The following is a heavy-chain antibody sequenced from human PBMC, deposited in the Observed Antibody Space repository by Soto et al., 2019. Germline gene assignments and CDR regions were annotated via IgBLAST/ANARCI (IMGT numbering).Heavy chain of an antibody. V-gene: IGHV1-46*01. CDR3: ARVGSSSTLFDY. Sequence: ASVTVSCKASGYTFTSYYMHWVRQAPGQGLEWMGIINPSGGSTSYAQKFQGRVTMTRDTSTSTVYMELSSLRSEDTAVYYGARVGSSSTLFDYRGQGTRVSVCS. D-gene: IGHD6-6*01. CDR1: GYTFTSYY. CDR2: INPSGGST. J-gene: IGHJ4*02.